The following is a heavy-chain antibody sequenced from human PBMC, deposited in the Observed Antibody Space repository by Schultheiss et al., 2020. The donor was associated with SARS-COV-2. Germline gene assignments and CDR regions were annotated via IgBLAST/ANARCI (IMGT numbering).Heavy chain of an antibody. Sequence: SQTLSLTCTVSGGSICSYYWSWIRQPPGKGLEWIGEIKDSGRTTNYNPSLKSRVTISVDTSKNQFSLSLTSVTAADTAVYYCARGGSSNPPLQYYYNMDVWSKGTPVTVSS. CDR1: GGSICSYY. J-gene: IGHJ6*03. V-gene: IGHV4-59*12. CDR3: ARGGSSNPPLQYYYNMDV. CDR2: IKDSGRTT. D-gene: IGHD4-11*01.